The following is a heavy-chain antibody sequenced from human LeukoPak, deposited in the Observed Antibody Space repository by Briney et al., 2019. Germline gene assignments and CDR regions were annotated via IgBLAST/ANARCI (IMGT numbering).Heavy chain of an antibody. CDR3: ARAPYCGGDCYSVGDYYYYMDV. Sequence: GGSLRLSCAASGFTFDDYGMSWVRQAPGKGLEWVSGINWNGGSTGYADSVKGRFTISRDYAKNSLYLQMNSLRAEDTALYYCARAPYCGGDCYSVGDYYYYMDVWGKGTTVTISS. CDR2: INWNGGST. CDR1: GFTFDDYG. D-gene: IGHD2-21*02. V-gene: IGHV3-20*04. J-gene: IGHJ6*03.